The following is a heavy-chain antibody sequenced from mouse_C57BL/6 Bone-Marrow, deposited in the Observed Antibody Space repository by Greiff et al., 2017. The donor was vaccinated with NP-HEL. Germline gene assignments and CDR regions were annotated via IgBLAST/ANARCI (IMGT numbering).Heavy chain of an antibody. V-gene: IGHV7-3*01. Sequence: DVMLVESGGGLVQPGGSLSLSCAASGFTFTDYYMSWVRQPPGKALEWLGFIRNKANGYTTEYSASVKGRFTISRDNSQSILYLQLNALRAEDSATYYCARLITTVGADYWGQGPTLTVST. J-gene: IGHJ2*01. D-gene: IGHD1-1*01. CDR1: GFTFTDYY. CDR2: IRNKANGYTT. CDR3: ARLITTVGADY.